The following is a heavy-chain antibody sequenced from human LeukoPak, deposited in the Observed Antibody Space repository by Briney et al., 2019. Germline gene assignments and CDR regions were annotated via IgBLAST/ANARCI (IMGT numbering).Heavy chain of an antibody. J-gene: IGHJ4*02. Sequence: PGGSLRISCAVSGFNFDDYGMSWVRQAPGKGLEWVSGINWNAGSTVYVDSVKGRFTISRDSAKNSLYLQMNSLRAEDTALYYCARGYCSSASCFPADWGQGTLVTVSS. CDR2: INWNAGST. CDR3: ARGYCSSASCFPAD. CDR1: GFNFDDYG. V-gene: IGHV3-20*04. D-gene: IGHD2-2*01.